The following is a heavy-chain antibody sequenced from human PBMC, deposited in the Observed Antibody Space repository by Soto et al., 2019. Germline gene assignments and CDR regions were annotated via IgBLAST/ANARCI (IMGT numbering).Heavy chain of an antibody. CDR3: AKDSDYSSGWSLDY. CDR2: VSYHGSNE. D-gene: IGHD6-19*01. V-gene: IGHV3-30*18. J-gene: IGHJ4*02. CDR1: GFTFSSYV. Sequence: PGGSLRLSCAASGFTFSSYVMHWVRQAPGKGLEWVAVVSYHGSNEYYADSVKGRFTISRDNSKNAVYLQMSSLRVEDTAVYYCAKDSDYSSGWSLDYWGQGTLVTVSS.